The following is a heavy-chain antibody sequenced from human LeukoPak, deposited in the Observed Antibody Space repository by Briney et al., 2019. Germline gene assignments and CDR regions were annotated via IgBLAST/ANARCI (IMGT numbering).Heavy chain of an antibody. D-gene: IGHD3-3*01. J-gene: IGHJ5*02. CDR1: GGSFSGYY. Sequence: SETLSLTCAVYGGSFSGYYWSWIRQPTGKGLEWIGEINHSGSTNYNPSLKSRVTISVDTSKNQFSLKLSSVTAADTAVYYCARGSRSRRFRAAYNWFDPWGQGTLVTVSS. CDR3: ARGSRSRRFRAAYNWFDP. CDR2: INHSGST. V-gene: IGHV4-34*01.